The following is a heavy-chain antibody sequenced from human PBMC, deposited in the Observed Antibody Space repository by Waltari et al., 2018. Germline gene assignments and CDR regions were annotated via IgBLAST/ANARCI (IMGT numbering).Heavy chain of an antibody. CDR3: ARGGYRAGMDV. CDR2: IYYRWST. J-gene: IGHJ6*02. V-gene: IGHV4-59*01. D-gene: IGHD3-16*01. CDR1: GGSISSYY. Sequence: QVQLQESGPGLVKPSETLSLTCTVSGGSISSYYWSWLRQPPGKGLEWIGYIYYRWSTNYNPSLKSRVTISVDTAKNQFSLKLSSVTAADTAVYYCARGGYRAGMDVWGQGTTVTVSS.